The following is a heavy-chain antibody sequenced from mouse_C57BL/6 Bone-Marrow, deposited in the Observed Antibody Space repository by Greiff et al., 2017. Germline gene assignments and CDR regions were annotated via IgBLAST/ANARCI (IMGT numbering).Heavy chain of an antibody. D-gene: IGHD1-1*01. CDR1: GISITTGNYR. Sequence: EVQLQQSGPGLVKPSQTVFLTCTVTGISITTGNYRWSWIRQFPGNKLEWIGYIYYSGTITYNPSLTSRTTITRDTPKNQFFLEMNSLTAEDTATYYCARDGPYYYGSSFYAMDYWGQGTSVTVSS. CDR2: IYYSGTI. CDR3: ARDGPYYYGSSFYAMDY. J-gene: IGHJ4*01. V-gene: IGHV3-5*01.